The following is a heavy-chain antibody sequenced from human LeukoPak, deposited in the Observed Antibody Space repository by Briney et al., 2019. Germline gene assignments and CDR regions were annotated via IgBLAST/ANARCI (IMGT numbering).Heavy chain of an antibody. CDR2: IKSKTDGGTT. Sequence: GGSLRLSCAASGFTFSNAWMSWVRQAPGKGLEWDGRIKSKTDGGTTDYAAPVKGRFTISRDDSKNTLYLQMNSLKTEDTAVYYCTTEEMATMPFDYWGQGTLVTASS. CDR1: GFTFSNAW. D-gene: IGHD5-24*01. J-gene: IGHJ4*02. CDR3: TTEEMATMPFDY. V-gene: IGHV3-15*01.